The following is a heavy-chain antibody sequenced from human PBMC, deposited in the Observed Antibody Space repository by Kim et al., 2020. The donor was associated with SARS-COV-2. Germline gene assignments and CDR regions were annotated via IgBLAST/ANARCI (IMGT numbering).Heavy chain of an antibody. J-gene: IGHJ6*02. D-gene: IGHD3-22*01. V-gene: IGHV5-51*01. CDR3: ASGLTTRGGYYYGMDV. Sequence: GESLKISCKGSGYSFTSYWIGWVRQMPGKGLEWMGIIYPGDSDTRYSPSFQGQVTISADKSISTAYLQWSSLKASDTAMYYCASGLTTRGGYYYGMDVWGLGTTVTVSS. CDR1: GYSFTSYW. CDR2: IYPGDSDT.